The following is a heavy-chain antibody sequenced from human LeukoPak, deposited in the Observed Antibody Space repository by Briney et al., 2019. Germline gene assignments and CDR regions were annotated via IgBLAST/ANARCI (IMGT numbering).Heavy chain of an antibody. Sequence: GGSLRLSCAASGFTFSNAWMSWVRQAPGKGLEWVSAISASGATTYYADSVQGRFTISRDKSTNTLFLQMNSLRAEDTAVYYCATQERQIQQWQFDYWGQGTLVTVSS. V-gene: IGHV3-23*01. CDR3: ATQERQIQQWQFDY. D-gene: IGHD5-18*01. J-gene: IGHJ4*02. CDR1: GFTFSNAW. CDR2: ISASGATT.